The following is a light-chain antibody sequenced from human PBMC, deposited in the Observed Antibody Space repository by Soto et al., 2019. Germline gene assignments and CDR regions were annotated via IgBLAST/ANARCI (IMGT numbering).Light chain of an antibody. CDR2: SVS. CDR1: RSVSNEY. V-gene: IGKV3-20*01. CDR3: RRSRSSWWK. J-gene: IGKJ4*02. Sequence: PRPQTKCPGERAAVSDSSSRSVSNEYVAWVQQKPGQTPRLLIYSVSSRATGIPDRFSGSGYGSGLAITIKTLEPEDVAMSYCRRSRSSWWKLGGGTKLDIK.